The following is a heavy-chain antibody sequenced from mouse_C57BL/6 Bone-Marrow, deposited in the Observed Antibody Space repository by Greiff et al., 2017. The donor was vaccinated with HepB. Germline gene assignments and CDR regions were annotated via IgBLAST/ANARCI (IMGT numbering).Heavy chain of an antibody. D-gene: IGHD2-1*01. CDR2: INPSNGGT. V-gene: IGHV1-53*01. J-gene: IGHJ3*01. CDR1: GYTFTSYW. CDR3: AREEFYYGNPWFSY. Sequence: QVQLQQPGTELVKPGASVKLSCKASGYTFTSYWMPWVKQRPGQGLEWIGNINPSNGGTNYNEKFKSKATLTVDKSSSTAYMQLSSLTSEDSAVYDWAREEFYYGNPWFSYWGQGTLVTVAA.